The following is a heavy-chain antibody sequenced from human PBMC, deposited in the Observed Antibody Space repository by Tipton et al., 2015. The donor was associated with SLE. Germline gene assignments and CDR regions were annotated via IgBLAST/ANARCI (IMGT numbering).Heavy chain of an antibody. CDR1: GFTFSNYE. CDR3: ARGPALDSTGYYMDA. CDR2: ISSVGNAI. Sequence: SLRLSCATSGFTFSNYEMNWVRQAPGKGLEWVAYISSVGNAIYYADSVRGRFTISRDNARNSVFLQMSSLRGEDTALYYCARGPALDSTGYYMDAWGKGTAVIVSS. D-gene: IGHD3-9*01. J-gene: IGHJ6*03. V-gene: IGHV3-48*03.